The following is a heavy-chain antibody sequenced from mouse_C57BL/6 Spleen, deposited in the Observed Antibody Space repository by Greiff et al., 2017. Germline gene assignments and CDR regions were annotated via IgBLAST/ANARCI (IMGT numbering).Heavy chain of an antibody. CDR2: IWSGGST. V-gene: IGHV2-2*01. Sequence: QVQLKESGPGLVQPSQSLSITCTVSGFSLTSYGVHWVRQSPGKGLEWLGVIWSGGSTDNNAAFISRLSISKDNSKSQVFFKMNSLQADDTAIYYCARISSGLREDYAMDYGGQGTSVTVSS. CDR1: GFSLTSYG. CDR3: ARISSGLREDYAMDY. D-gene: IGHD3-1*01. J-gene: IGHJ4*01.